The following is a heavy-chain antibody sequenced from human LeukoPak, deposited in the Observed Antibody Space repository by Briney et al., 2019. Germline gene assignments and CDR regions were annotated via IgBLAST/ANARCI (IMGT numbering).Heavy chain of an antibody. Sequence: ASVKVSCKASGGTFSSYAISWVRQAPGQGLEWMGGIIPIFGTANYAQKFQGRVTITTDKSTSTAYMELSSLRSEDTAVYYCAREPSHYYDSSGVGAFDIWGQGTMVTVSS. CDR2: IIPIFGTA. CDR1: GGTFSSYA. D-gene: IGHD3-22*01. J-gene: IGHJ3*02. CDR3: AREPSHYYDSSGVGAFDI. V-gene: IGHV1-69*05.